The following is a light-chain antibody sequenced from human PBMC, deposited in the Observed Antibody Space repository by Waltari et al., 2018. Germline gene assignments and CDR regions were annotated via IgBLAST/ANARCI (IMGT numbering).Light chain of an antibody. Sequence: QSALTQPASVSGSPGQSITISCTGTSRDVRSYNFVSWYQQNPGKAPKIMIYEVTKRPSGVSNRFSGSKSGNTASLTISGLQADDEADYYCCSYAGSSTFLFGGGTKLTVL. CDR2: EVT. CDR3: CSYAGSSTFL. CDR1: SRDVRSYNF. V-gene: IGLV2-23*02. J-gene: IGLJ2*01.